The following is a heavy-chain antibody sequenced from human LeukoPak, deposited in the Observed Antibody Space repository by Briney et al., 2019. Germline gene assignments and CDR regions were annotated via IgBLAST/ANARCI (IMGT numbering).Heavy chain of an antibody. Sequence: HPGGSLRLSCGASGFTFSNYGMLWVRQAPGKGLEWVAFIRYDGNNKLYADSMKGRFTVSRDNSKNTLYLQMNSLRAEDTAVYYCARDKYYEVHWLDPWGQGTLVTVSS. CDR2: IRYDGNNK. CDR1: GFTFSNYG. V-gene: IGHV3-30*02. D-gene: IGHD3-22*01. J-gene: IGHJ5*02. CDR3: ARDKYYEVHWLDP.